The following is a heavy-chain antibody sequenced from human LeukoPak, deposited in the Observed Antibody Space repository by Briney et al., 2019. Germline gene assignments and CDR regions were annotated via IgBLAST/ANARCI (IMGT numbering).Heavy chain of an antibody. Sequence: GGSLRLSCAASGFTFSSYAMTWVRQAPGKGLEWVPVISNSGGNTYYADSMKGRFTVSRDNSKNTLYLQMDSLRAEDTAVYYCAKRHYYGSGSIEYWGQGTLVTVSS. V-gene: IGHV3-23*01. J-gene: IGHJ4*02. CDR3: AKRHYYGSGSIEY. CDR1: GFTFSSYA. D-gene: IGHD3-10*01. CDR2: ISNSGGNT.